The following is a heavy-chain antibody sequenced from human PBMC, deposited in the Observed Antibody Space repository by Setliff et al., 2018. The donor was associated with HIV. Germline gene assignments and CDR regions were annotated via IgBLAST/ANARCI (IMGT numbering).Heavy chain of an antibody. CDR1: GFTFNSYS. CDR2: INSDGSST. J-gene: IGHJ3*02. CDR3: ARDPYYYDSSGYGPRAFDI. V-gene: IGHV3-74*01. D-gene: IGHD3-22*01. Sequence: PGGSLRLSCAASGFTFNSYSMNWVRQAPGKGLEWVSRINSDGSSTSYADSVKGRFTISRDNAKNSLYLQMNSLRAEDTAVYYCARDPYYYDSSGYGPRAFDIWGQGTMVTVSS.